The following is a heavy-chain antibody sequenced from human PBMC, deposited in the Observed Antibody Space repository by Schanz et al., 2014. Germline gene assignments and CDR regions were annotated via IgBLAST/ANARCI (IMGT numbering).Heavy chain of an antibody. D-gene: IGHD3-22*01. CDR2: IATSSSTR. Sequence: DVQLLESGGGLVQPGGSLRLSCAASGFTFNSYAMTWVRQAPGKGLEWVSYIATSSSTRHYADSVKGRVTISRDNAKNSVSLQMRRLRVEDTAVYYCAKDPSHGDYDYYFDYWGQGTLVTVSS. CDR1: GFTFNSYA. CDR3: AKDPSHGDYDYYFDY. V-gene: IGHV3-48*01. J-gene: IGHJ4*02.